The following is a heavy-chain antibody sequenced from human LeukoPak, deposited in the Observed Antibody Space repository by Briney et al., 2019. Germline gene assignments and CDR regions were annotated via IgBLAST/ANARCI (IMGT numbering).Heavy chain of an antibody. D-gene: IGHD3-22*01. CDR3: ASGSSGYYYGDAFDI. CDR1: GGTFSSYA. V-gene: IGHV1-69*05. CDR2: IIPIFGTA. Sequence: SVKVSCXASGGTFSSYAISWVRQAPGQGLEWMGRIIPIFGTANYAQKFQGRVTITTDESTSTAYMELSSLRSEDTAVYYCASGSSGYYYGDAFDIWGQGTMVTVSS. J-gene: IGHJ3*02.